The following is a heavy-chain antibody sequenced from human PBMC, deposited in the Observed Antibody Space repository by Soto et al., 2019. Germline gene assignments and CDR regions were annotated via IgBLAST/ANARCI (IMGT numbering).Heavy chain of an antibody. CDR1: GYTFTSYY. Sequence: ASVKVSCKASGYTFTSYYMHWVRQAPGQGLEWMGIINPSGGSTSYAQKFQGRVTMTRDTSTSTVYMELSSLRSEDTAVYYCARFVSYGFWDRQEYLAYWGQGTLVTVSS. D-gene: IGHD3-3*01. J-gene: IGHJ4*02. CDR2: INPSGGST. CDR3: ARFVSYGFWDRQEYLAY. V-gene: IGHV1-46*03.